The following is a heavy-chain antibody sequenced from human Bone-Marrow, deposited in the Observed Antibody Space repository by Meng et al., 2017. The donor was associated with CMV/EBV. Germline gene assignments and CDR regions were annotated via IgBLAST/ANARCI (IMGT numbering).Heavy chain of an antibody. CDR1: GFTFGNYW. CDR3: AILRGGYGGNLDAFDI. V-gene: IGHV3-7*01. J-gene: IGHJ3*02. Sequence: GGSLRLSCAASGFTFGNYWMTWVRQAPGQGLEWVADINQDGSERYSVDSVRGRFSISRDNAKKSLFLQMNSLTGEDTAVYYCAILRGGYGGNLDAFDIWGQGTMVTVSS. CDR2: INQDGSER. D-gene: IGHD4-23*01.